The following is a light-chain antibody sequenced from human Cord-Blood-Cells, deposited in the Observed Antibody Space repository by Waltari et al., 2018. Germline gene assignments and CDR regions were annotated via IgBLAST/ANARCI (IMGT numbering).Light chain of an antibody. CDR3: QQRSNWPPQYT. V-gene: IGKV3-11*01. CDR2: DAS. Sequence: ELVLTHSPATLSLSPGERATLSCRASQSVSSYLAWYQQKPGQAPRLLIYDASNRATGIPARFSGSGSGTDFTLTISSLEPEDFAVYYCQQRSNWPPQYTFGQGTKLEIK. CDR1: QSVSSY. J-gene: IGKJ2*01.